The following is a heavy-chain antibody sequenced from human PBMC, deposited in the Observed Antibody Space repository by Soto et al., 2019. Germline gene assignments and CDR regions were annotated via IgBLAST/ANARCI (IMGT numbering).Heavy chain of an antibody. J-gene: IGHJ3*02. Sequence: GASVKVSCKASGYTFTSYYMHWVRQAPGQGLEWMGIINPSGGGTSYAQKFQGRVTMTRDTSTSTVYMELSSLRSEDTAVYYCARAVYYYDSSGSYDAFDIWGQGTMVTVSS. CDR1: GYTFTSYY. V-gene: IGHV1-46*01. CDR2: INPSGGGT. CDR3: ARAVYYYDSSGSYDAFDI. D-gene: IGHD3-22*01.